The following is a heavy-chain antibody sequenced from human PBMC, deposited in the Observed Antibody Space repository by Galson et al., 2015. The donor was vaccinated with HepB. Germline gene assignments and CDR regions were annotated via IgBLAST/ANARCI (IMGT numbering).Heavy chain of an antibody. CDR1: GGSISTYY. D-gene: IGHD3-10*01. CDR3: ARQLYGSGSYYPLDY. J-gene: IGHJ4*02. Sequence: LSLTCTVSGGSISTYYWSWIRQPPGKGLEWIGYNYYGGSTNFNPSLESRVTISVDTSKNQFSLNLSSVTAADTAVYYCARQLYGSGSYYPLDYWGQGTLVTVSS. V-gene: IGHV4-59*08. CDR2: NYYGGST.